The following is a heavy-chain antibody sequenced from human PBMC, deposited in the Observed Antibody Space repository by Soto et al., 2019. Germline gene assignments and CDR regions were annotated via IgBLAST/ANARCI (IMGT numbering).Heavy chain of an antibody. CDR1: GYTFTSYA. Sequence: QVQLVQSGAEVKKPGASVKVSCKASGYTFTSYAMHWVRQAPGQRLEWMGWINAGNGNTKYSQKFQGRVTITRDTSASTAYMELSSLRSEDTAVYYCARSVHGGNPRFDYWGQGTLVTVSS. CDR3: ARSVHGGNPRFDY. V-gene: IGHV1-3*01. CDR2: INAGNGNT. J-gene: IGHJ4*02. D-gene: IGHD2-15*01.